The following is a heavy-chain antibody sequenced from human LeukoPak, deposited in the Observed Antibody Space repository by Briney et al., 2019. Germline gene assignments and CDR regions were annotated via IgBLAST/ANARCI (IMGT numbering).Heavy chain of an antibody. J-gene: IGHJ4*02. CDR3: AKDLTLYGDFPYFDY. CDR1: GFTFNNYA. V-gene: IGHV3-23*01. Sequence: PGGSLRLSCVASGFTFNNYAMCWVRQAPGKGLEWVSAIIRSGGTYYADSVKGRFTISRDNSKNTLYLEMNSLRAEDTAVYYCAKDLTLYGDFPYFDYWGRGTLVTVSS. D-gene: IGHD2-21*01. CDR2: IIRSGGT.